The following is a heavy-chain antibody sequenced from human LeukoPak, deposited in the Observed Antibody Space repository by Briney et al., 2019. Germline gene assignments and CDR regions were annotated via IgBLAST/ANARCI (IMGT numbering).Heavy chain of an antibody. D-gene: IGHD6-19*01. CDR3: ARDKRVAVAGTYIYYYYMDV. V-gene: IGHV4-4*07. Sequence: SETLSLTCTVSGGSISSYYWSWIRQPAGKGLEWIGRIYISGSGSTNYNPTLKSRVTMSVDTSKNQFSLKLSSVTAADTAVYYCARDKRVAVAGTYIYYYYMDVWGNGTTVTISS. J-gene: IGHJ6*03. CDR2: IYISGSGST. CDR1: GGSISSYY.